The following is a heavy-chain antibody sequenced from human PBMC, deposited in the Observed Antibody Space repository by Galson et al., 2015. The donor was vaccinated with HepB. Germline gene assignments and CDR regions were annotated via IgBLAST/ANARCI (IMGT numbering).Heavy chain of an antibody. D-gene: IGHD3-10*01. J-gene: IGHJ5*02. V-gene: IGHV3-23*01. CDR3: AKLGKLLWFGLKGEFGP. CDR1: GFTFSSYA. CDR2: ISGSGGST. Sequence: SLRLSCAASGFTFSSYAMSWVRQAPGKGLEWVSAISGSGGSTYYADSVKGRFTISRDNSKNTLYLQMNSLRAEDTAVYYCAKLGKLLWFGLKGEFGPWGQGTLVTVSS.